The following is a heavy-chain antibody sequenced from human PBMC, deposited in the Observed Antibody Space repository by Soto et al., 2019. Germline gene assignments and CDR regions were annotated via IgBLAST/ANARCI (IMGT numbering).Heavy chain of an antibody. J-gene: IGHJ4*02. Sequence: EVQLVESGGGLVKPGGSLRLSCAASGFTFSSYSMNRVRQAPGKGLEWVSSISSSSSYIYYADSVKGRFTISRDNAKNSLYLQMNSLRAEDTAVYYCARDRHSGYDGGVFDYWGQGTLVTVSS. CDR2: ISSSSSYI. CDR3: ARDRHSGYDGGVFDY. CDR1: GFTFSSYS. V-gene: IGHV3-21*01. D-gene: IGHD5-12*01.